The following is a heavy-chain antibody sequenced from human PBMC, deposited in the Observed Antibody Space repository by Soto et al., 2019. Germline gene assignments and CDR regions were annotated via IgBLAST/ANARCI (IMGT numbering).Heavy chain of an antibody. V-gene: IGHV3-48*03. J-gene: IGHJ6*02. CDR3: ASLKGIAVAGTWPSYYYGMDV. D-gene: IGHD6-19*01. CDR2: ISSSGSTI. Sequence: PGGSLRLSCAASGFTFSSYEMNWVRQAPGKGLEWVSYISSSGSTIYYADSVKGRFTISRDNAKNSLYLQMNSLRAEDTAVYYCASLKGIAVAGTWPSYYYGMDVWGQGTTVTVSS. CDR1: GFTFSSYE.